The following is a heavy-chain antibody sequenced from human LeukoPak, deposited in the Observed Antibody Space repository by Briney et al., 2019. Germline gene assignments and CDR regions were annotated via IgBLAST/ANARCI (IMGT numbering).Heavy chain of an antibody. CDR1: GYRFSSYW. Sequence: GESVKISCQGSGYRFSSYWTGWVRQMPGKGLEWMGTMYPGDSDTRYSPSFQGQVTMSVDKSITTAYLEWSGLKASDTAMYYCARDYGSGSGNWFDAWGPGTLVTVSS. CDR3: ARDYGSGSGNWFDA. J-gene: IGHJ5*02. V-gene: IGHV5-51*01. D-gene: IGHD3-10*01. CDR2: MYPGDSDT.